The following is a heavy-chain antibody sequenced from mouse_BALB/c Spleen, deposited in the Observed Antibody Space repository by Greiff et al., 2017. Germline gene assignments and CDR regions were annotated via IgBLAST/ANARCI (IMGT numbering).Heavy chain of an antibody. D-gene: IGHD2-13*01. Sequence: EVQGVESGGGLVKPGGSLKLSCAASGFTFSSYAMSWVRQSPEKRLEWVAEISSGGSYTYYPDTVTGRFTISRDNAKNTLYLEMSSLRSEDTAMYYCAREQGLYAMDYWGQGTSVTVSS. CDR2: ISSGGSYT. CDR3: AREQGLYAMDY. CDR1: GFTFSSYA. J-gene: IGHJ4*01. V-gene: IGHV5-9-4*01.